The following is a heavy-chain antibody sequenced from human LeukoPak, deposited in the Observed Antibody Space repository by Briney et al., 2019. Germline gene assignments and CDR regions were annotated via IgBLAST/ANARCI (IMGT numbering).Heavy chain of an antibody. Sequence: SVKVSCKASGGTFSSYAISWVRQAPGQGLEWMGGIIPIFGTANYAQKFQGRVTITADESTSTAYMELSSLRSEDTAVYYCASASGYCSSTSCYHAFDIWGQGTMVTVSS. V-gene: IGHV1-69*01. J-gene: IGHJ3*02. CDR2: IIPIFGTA. CDR3: ASASGYCSSTSCYHAFDI. CDR1: GGTFSSYA. D-gene: IGHD2-2*01.